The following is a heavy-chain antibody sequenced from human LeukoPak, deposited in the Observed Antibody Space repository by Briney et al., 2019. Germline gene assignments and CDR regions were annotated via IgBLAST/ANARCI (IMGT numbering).Heavy chain of an antibody. D-gene: IGHD2-15*01. CDR1: GYTFSDYY. J-gene: IGHJ6*02. Sequence: ASVKVSCKASGYTFSDYYMHWVRQAAGQGLEWMGWINPNSGGTNYAQKFQGRVTMTRDTSISTAYMELSTLRSDDTAVYYCAREVVVAARSLYGMDVWGQGTTVTVSS. V-gene: IGHV1-2*02. CDR2: INPNSGGT. CDR3: AREVVVAARSLYGMDV.